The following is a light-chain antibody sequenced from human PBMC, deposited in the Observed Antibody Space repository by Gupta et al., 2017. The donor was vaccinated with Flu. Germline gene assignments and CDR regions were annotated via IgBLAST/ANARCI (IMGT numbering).Light chain of an antibody. CDR1: QSVSSY. Sequence: PATLSLSPGERATLSCRASQSVSSYLAWYQQKPGQAPRLLIYDASNRATGIPARFSGSGSGTDFTLTISSLEPEDFAVDYCQQRSNWPRTCGQGTKVEIK. J-gene: IGKJ1*01. CDR2: DAS. CDR3: QQRSNWPRT. V-gene: IGKV3-11*01.